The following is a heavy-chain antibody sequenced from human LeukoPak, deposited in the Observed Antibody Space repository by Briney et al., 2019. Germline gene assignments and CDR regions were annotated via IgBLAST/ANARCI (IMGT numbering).Heavy chain of an antibody. J-gene: IGHJ4*02. CDR2: IYHSGST. V-gene: IGHV4-4*02. Sequence: SGTLSLTCAVSGGSISSSSWWSWVRQPPGKGLEWIGEIYHSGSTNYNPSLKNRVTISIDKSKNQFSLKVTSVTAADTAVYYCARGGPYYDILTGLDYWGQGTLVTVSS. D-gene: IGHD3-9*01. CDR3: ARGGPYYDILTGLDY. CDR1: GGSISSSSW.